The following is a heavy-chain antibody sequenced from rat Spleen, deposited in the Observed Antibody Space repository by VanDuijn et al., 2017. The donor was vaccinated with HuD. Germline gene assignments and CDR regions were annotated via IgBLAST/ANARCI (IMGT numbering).Heavy chain of an antibody. CDR2: ITNTGNTP. CDR3: TRGGFFRF. V-gene: IGHV5-17*01. CDR1: GFTFSDHA. Sequence: EVQLVESGGRLVQPGNSLKLSCAASGFTFSDHAMAWVRQFPKKGLEWVASITNTGNTPYYQGSVKGRFTIARDNAKSTLYLQMSTLRSEDTATYYCTRGGFFRFWGQGVMVTVSS. D-gene: IGHD1-6*01. J-gene: IGHJ2*01.